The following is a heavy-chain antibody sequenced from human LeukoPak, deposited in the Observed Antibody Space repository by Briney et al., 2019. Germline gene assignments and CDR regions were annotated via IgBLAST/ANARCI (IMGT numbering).Heavy chain of an antibody. CDR3: ASSGRTNYWFDP. V-gene: IGHV4-59*01. J-gene: IGHJ5*02. CDR2: IYYSGST. D-gene: IGHD1-14*01. CDR1: GGSFSGYY. Sequence: SETLSLTCAVYGGSFSGYYWSWIRQPPGKGLEWIGYIYYSGSTNYNPSLKSRVTISVDTSKNQFSLKLSSVTAADTAVYYCASSGRTNYWFDPWGQGTLVTVSS.